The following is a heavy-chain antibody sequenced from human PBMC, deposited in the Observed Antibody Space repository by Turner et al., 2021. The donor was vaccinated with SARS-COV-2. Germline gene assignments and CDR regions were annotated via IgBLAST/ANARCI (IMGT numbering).Heavy chain of an antibody. V-gene: IGHV4-34*01. D-gene: IGHD3-3*01. Sequence: QVQLQQWGAGPLKTSETLSLICAVNGGSLIGYYWTMIRQPPVKGLELIGEVHPYGTTYYNPSLKIRVSMSVDTSKNQFSLKLNSVTAADTAFYYCARGDDPRKSGVVWGQGTLVTVSS. CDR1: GGSLIGYY. CDR2: VHPYGTT. CDR3: ARGDDPRKSGVV. J-gene: IGHJ4*02.